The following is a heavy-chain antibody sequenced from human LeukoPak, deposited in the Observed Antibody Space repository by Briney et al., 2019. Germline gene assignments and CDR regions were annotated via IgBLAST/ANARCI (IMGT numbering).Heavy chain of an antibody. V-gene: IGHV4-34*01. J-gene: IGHJ5*02. CDR2: INHSGST. D-gene: IGHD3-10*01. CDR3: ARDKMVRGVIITWFDP. CDR1: GGSFSGYY. Sequence: ASETLSLTCAVYGGSFSGYYWSWIRQPPAKGLEWIGEINHSGSTNYNPSLKSRVTISVDTSKNQFSLKLSSVTAADTAVYYCARDKMVRGVIITWFDPWGQGTLVIVSS.